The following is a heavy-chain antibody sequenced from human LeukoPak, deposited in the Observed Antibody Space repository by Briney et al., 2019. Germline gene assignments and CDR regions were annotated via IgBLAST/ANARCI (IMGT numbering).Heavy chain of an antibody. CDR1: GGSFSGYY. D-gene: IGHD6-6*01. CDR2: IYTSGST. J-gene: IGHJ5*02. V-gene: IGHV4-59*10. Sequence: SETLSLTCAVYGGSFSGYYWSWIRQPAGKGLEWIGRIYTSGSTNYNPSLKSRVTMSVDTSKNQFSLKLSSVTAADTAVYYCARGAGLRSIAARIGDWFDPWGQGTLVTVSS. CDR3: ARGAGLRSIAARIGDWFDP.